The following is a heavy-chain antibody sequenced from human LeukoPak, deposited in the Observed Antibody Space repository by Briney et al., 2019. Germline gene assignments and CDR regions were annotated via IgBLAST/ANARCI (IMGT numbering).Heavy chain of an antibody. CDR1: GFTFRSYA. Sequence: PGGSLRLSCAASGFTFRSYAMTWVRQAPGKGLEWVSAISGSGGSTYYADSVKGRFTISRDNSKNTLYLQMSSLRAEDTALYYCAKGEGYYDTSDYDYWGQGTLVTVSS. CDR2: ISGSGGST. D-gene: IGHD3-22*01. CDR3: AKGEGYYDTSDYDY. V-gene: IGHV3-23*01. J-gene: IGHJ4*02.